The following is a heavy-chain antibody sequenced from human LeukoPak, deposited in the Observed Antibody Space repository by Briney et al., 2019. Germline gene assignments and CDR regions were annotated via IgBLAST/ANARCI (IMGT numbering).Heavy chain of an antibody. J-gene: IGHJ4*02. CDR2: INHSGST. D-gene: IGHD5-12*01. Sequence: SETLSLTCAVYGGSFSGYYWSWIRQPPGKGLEWIGEINHSGSTNYNPSLKSRVTISVDTSKNQFSLKLSSVTAADTAVYYCARMARYSGYDDYWGQGTLVTVSS. CDR1: GGSFSGYY. V-gene: IGHV4-34*01. CDR3: ARMARYSGYDDY.